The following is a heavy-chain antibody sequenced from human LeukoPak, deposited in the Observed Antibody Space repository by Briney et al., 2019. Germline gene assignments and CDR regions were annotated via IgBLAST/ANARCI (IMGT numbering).Heavy chain of an antibody. Sequence: PSETLSLTCTVSGGSISSYYWSWTRQPPGKGLECIGYIHYSGSTNYNPSLKSRVTISVDTSKNQFSLKLYSVTAADTAVYFCARLTGYSSESWFDPWGQGTLVTVSS. J-gene: IGHJ5*02. CDR1: GGSISSYY. D-gene: IGHD3-9*01. CDR3: ARLTGYSSESWFDP. V-gene: IGHV4-59*01. CDR2: IHYSGST.